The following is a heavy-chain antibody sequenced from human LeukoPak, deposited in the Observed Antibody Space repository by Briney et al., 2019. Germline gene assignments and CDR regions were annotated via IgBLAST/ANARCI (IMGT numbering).Heavy chain of an antibody. CDR1: GGSISSIIYY. D-gene: IGHD6-19*01. V-gene: IGHV4-39*07. CDR2: IYYSGGT. J-gene: IGHJ4*02. Sequence: SETLSLTCSVSGGSISSIIYYWGWIRLPPGKGLEWIGSIYYSGGTYYNPSLKSRVTISVDTSKNQFSLKLSSVTAADTAVYYCARGPNSGWSGTPFDYWGQGILVTVSS. CDR3: ARGPNSGWSGTPFDY.